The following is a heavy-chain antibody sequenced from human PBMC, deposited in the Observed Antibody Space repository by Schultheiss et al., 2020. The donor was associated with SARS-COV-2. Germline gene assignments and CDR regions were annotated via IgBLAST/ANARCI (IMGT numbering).Heavy chain of an antibody. Sequence: ASVKVSCKASGGTFSSYAISWVRQAPGQGLEWMGIINPSGGSTSYAQKFQGRVTMTRDTSTSTVYMELSSLRSEDTAVYYCARDQEGSSSWGFLSYYFDYWGHLTLVTVSS. CDR1: GGTFSSYA. J-gene: IGHJ4*01. CDR2: INPSGGST. V-gene: IGHV1-46*01. D-gene: IGHD6-13*01. CDR3: ARDQEGSSSWGFLSYYFDY.